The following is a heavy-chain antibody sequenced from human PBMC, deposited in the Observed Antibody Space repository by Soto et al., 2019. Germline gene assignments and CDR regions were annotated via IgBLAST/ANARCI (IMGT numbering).Heavy chain of an antibody. CDR2: ISTFNGKT. V-gene: IGHV1-18*01. CDR3: ARLLTEGATFREDAFDL. J-gene: IGHJ3*01. Sequence: QIQLVQSGGGVKTPGASVKVSCTTSRYTFTSHGIAWVRQAPGQGLEWMGWISTFNGKTDYAQKVQGRVTVTADTITSTVDMELRSLRSDDTAVYFCARLLTEGATFREDAFDLWGQGTKVTVSS. CDR1: RYTFTSHG. D-gene: IGHD3-9*01.